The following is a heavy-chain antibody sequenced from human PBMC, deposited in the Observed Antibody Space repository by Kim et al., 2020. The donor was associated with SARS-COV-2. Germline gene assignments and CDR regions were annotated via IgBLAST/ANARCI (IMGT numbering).Heavy chain of an antibody. J-gene: IGHJ3*01. V-gene: IGHV1-69*13. CDR1: GGTFSSYA. CDR3: ARDYRGDYYDSSGQGDAFD. CDR2: IIPIFGTA. D-gene: IGHD3-22*01. Sequence: SVKVSCKASGGTFSSYAISWVRQAPRQGLEWIGGIIPIFGTANYAQKFQGRVTITADESTSTAYMELSSLRSEDTAVYYCARDYRGDYYDSSGQGDAFD.